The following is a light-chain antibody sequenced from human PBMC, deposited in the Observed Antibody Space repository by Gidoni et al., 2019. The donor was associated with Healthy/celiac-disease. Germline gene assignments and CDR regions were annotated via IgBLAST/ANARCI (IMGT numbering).Light chain of an antibody. J-gene: IGKJ2*01. Sequence: DIQFTPSPSYLSASVGDRVTITCRASQGISSYLAWYQPKPGKAPKLLIYAASTLQSGVPSRFSGSGSGTEFTLTISSLQPEDFTTYYCQQLNSYPPDTFGQGTKLEIK. CDR3: QQLNSYPPDT. CDR2: AAS. CDR1: QGISSY. V-gene: IGKV1-9*01.